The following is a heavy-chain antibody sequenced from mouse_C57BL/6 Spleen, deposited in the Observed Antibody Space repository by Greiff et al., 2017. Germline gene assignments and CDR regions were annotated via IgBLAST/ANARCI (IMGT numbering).Heavy chain of an antibody. D-gene: IGHD1-1*01. J-gene: IGHJ2*01. CDR1: GYAFSSYW. CDR3: ARSVPYGGSASFDY. CDR2: IYPGDGDT. V-gene: IGHV1-80*01. Sequence: QVQLKQSGAELVKPGASVKISCKASGYAFSSYWMNWVKQRPGKGLEWIGQIYPGDGDTNYNGKFKGKATLTADKSSSTAYMQLSSLTSEDSAVYFCARSVPYGGSASFDYWGQGTTLTVSS.